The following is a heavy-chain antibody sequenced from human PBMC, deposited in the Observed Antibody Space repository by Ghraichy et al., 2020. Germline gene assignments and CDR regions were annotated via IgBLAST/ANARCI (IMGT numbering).Heavy chain of an antibody. CDR1: GFTFSDHY. CDR2: TRDKAKSYTT. V-gene: IGHV3-72*01. D-gene: IGHD6-13*01. CDR3: ARGGSAAAGTGYFFGMDV. Sequence: GESLNISCAASGFTFSDHYIDWVRQAPGKGLEWVGRTRDKAKSYTTEYAASVKGRFTISRDDSKNSLYLQMNSLQTEDTAVYFCARGGSAAAGTGYFFGMDVWGQATTVTVSS. J-gene: IGHJ6*02.